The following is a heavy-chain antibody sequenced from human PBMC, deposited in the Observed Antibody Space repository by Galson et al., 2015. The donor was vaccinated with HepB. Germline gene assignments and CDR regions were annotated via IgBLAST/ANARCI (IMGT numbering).Heavy chain of an antibody. CDR3: AKAITYYDLWSGYDKKDGGTIDY. V-gene: IGHV3-33*06. CDR1: GFTFSSYG. J-gene: IGHJ4*02. D-gene: IGHD3-3*01. CDR2: IWYDGSNK. Sequence: SLRLSCAASGFTFSSYGMHWVRQAPGKGLEWVAVIWYDGSNKYYADSVKGRFTISRDNSKNTLYLQMNSLRAEDTAVYYCAKAITYYDLWSGYDKKDGGTIDYWGQGTLVTVSS.